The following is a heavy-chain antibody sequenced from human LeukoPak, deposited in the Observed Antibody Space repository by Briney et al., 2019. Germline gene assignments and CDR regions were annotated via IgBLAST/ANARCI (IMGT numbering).Heavy chain of an antibody. D-gene: IGHD5-12*01. J-gene: IGHJ4*02. V-gene: IGHV3-66*01. CDR1: GFTFSSYA. Sequence: GGSLRLSCAASGFTFSSYAMSWVRQAPGKGLEWVSVIYSGGSTYYADSVKGRFTISRDNSKNTLYLQMNSLRADDTAVYYCARGSGYDGYDYWGQGTLVTVSS. CDR2: IYSGGST. CDR3: ARGSGYDGYDY.